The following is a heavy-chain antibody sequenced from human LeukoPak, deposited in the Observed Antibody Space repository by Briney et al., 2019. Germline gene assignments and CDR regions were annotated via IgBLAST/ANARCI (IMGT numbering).Heavy chain of an antibody. D-gene: IGHD5-24*01. Sequence: HPGGTLRLSCTASGFTFSTYGMNWIRQAPGKGLEWVSAISGRDGGTYYADSVKGRFTISRDNSKNTLYLQMNSVRAEDTAIYYCTTPPGGTYNHWGQGTLVSVSS. J-gene: IGHJ4*02. CDR2: ISGRDGGT. V-gene: IGHV3-23*01. CDR3: TTPPGGTYNH. CDR1: GFTFSTYG.